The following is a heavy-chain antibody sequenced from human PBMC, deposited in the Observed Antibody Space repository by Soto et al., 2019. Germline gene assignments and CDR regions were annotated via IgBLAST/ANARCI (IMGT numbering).Heavy chain of an antibody. CDR1: GYSIGNDYY. CDR2: MFHSGST. J-gene: IGHJ4*02. CDR3: AKVAAATSYFDY. D-gene: IGHD2-15*01. V-gene: IGHV4-38-2*01. Sequence: SETLSLTCAVSGYSIGNDYYWGWIRQPPGKGLEWIGSMFHSGSTYYSPSLKSRVTILMDTSKNTFSLELNSVTAADTAIYYCAKVAAATSYFDYWGQGTLVTVSS.